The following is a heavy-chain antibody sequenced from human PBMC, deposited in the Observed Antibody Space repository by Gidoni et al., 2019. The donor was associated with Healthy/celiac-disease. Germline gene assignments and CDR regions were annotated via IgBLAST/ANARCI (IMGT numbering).Heavy chain of an antibody. CDR3: ARGGWYGY. J-gene: IGHJ4*02. Sequence: QVQLVESGGGVVQPGRSLSLPCAASGFTFSSYAMHWVRQAPGKGLEWVAVISYDGSNKYYADSVKGRFTISRDNSKNTLYLQMNSLRAEDTAVYYCARGGWYGYWGQGTQVTVSS. V-gene: IGHV3-30-3*01. CDR2: ISYDGSNK. D-gene: IGHD6-19*01. CDR1: GFTFSSYA.